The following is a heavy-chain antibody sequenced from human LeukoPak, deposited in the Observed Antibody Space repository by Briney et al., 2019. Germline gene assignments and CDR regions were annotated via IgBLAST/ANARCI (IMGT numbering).Heavy chain of an antibody. D-gene: IGHD3-3*01. CDR2: ISGSGGST. V-gene: IGHV3-23*01. J-gene: IGHJ6*02. Sequence: PGGSLRLSCAASGFTFSSYAMSWVRQAPGKGLEWVSAISGSGGSTYYADSVKGRFTISRDNSKNTLYLQTNSLRAEDTAVYYCAKTSKSIRFLEWLSGGYGMDVWGQGTTVTVSS. CDR3: AKTSKSIRFLEWLSGGYGMDV. CDR1: GFTFSSYA.